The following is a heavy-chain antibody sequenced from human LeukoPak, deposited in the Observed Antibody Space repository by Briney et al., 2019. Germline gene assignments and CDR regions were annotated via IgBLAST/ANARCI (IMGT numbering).Heavy chain of an antibody. D-gene: IGHD3-16*01. J-gene: IGHJ3*02. V-gene: IGHV4-59*01. CDR2: IYYRGST. CDR1: GGSISSYY. CDR3: ARGLTSRGAFDI. Sequence: KASETLSLTCTVSGGSISSYYWSWIRQPPGKGLEWIGYIYYRGSTNYNPSLKSRVTISVDTSKKQFSLKLRSVTAADTAVYHCARGLTSRGAFDIWGQGTMVTVS.